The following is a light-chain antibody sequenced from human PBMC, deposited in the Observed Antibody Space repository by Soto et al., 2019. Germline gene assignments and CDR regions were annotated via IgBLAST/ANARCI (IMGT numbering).Light chain of an antibody. V-gene: IGKV1-39*01. J-gene: IGKJ2*01. CDR2: AAS. CDR3: QQSYSAPYT. Sequence: DLPMTQSPSSLSASVGDRVNITCRASQSISSYLNWYQQKPGKAPKLLIYAASPLQSGVPSRFSGSGSGTDFTLTISSLQPEDFAAYYCQQSYSAPYTFGQGTKLEI. CDR1: QSISSY.